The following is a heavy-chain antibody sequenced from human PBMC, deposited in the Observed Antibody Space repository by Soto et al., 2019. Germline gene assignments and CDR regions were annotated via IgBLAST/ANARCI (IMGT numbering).Heavy chain of an antibody. CDR1: GGSFNTNT. CDR2: IIPMLGTP. D-gene: IGHD1-26*01. Sequence: SVKVSCKASGGSFNTNTFNWVRQAPGLGLEWLGGIIPMLGTPDNAERFQGRVTITTDESTSTAYMELSSLTSDDTAVYYCATIPSGINVFHIWGPGTMVTVSS. J-gene: IGHJ3*02. V-gene: IGHV1-69*05. CDR3: ATIPSGINVFHI.